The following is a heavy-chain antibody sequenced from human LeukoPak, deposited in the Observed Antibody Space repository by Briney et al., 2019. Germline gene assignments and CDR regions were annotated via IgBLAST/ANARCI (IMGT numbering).Heavy chain of an antibody. CDR3: ARASVTYYYYYYMDV. Sequence: SETLSLTCTVSGGSISSYYWSWIRQPPGKGLEWIGHIHYSGSTNYNPSLKSRVTISVDTSKNQFSLKLSSVTAADTAVYYCARASVTYYYYYYMDVWGKGTTVTVSS. D-gene: IGHD4-11*01. CDR1: GGSISSYY. V-gene: IGHV4-59*01. J-gene: IGHJ6*03. CDR2: IHYSGST.